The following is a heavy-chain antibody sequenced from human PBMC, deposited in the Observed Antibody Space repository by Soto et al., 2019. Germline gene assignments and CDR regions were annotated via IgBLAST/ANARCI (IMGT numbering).Heavy chain of an antibody. CDR2: IYYSGST. CDR3: TDMRGQWLPRD. D-gene: IGHD6-19*01. CDR1: GDSITSNSYF. Sequence: SETLSLTCTVSGDSITSNSYFWAWIRQPPGKGLEWIGSIYYSGSTYHNPSLKSRVTMSVDTSKNQFSMKLSSVTAADTAVYYCTDMRGQWLPRDWGRGIMVTAPQ. V-gene: IGHV4-39*01. J-gene: IGHJ4*02.